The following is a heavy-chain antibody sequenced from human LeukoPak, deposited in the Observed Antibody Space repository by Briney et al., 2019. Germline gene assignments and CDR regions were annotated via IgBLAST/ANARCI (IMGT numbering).Heavy chain of an antibody. CDR3: ARDSGLRYDVMLSRLVREEGMDV. Sequence: GGSLRLSCAASGFTFSSYGMHWVRQAPGKGLEWVAVIWYDGSNKYYADSVKGRFTISRDNSKNTLYLQMNSLRAEDTAVYYCARDSGLRYDVMLSRLVREEGMDVWGQGTTVTVSS. CDR2: IWYDGSNK. D-gene: IGHD3-10*01. J-gene: IGHJ6*02. V-gene: IGHV3-33*01. CDR1: GFTFSSYG.